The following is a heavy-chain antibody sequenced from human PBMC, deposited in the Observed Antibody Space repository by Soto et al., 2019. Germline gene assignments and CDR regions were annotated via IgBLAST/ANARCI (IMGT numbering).Heavy chain of an antibody. Sequence: GASVKVSCKASGYTFTSYYMHWVRQAPGQGLEWMGWISAYNGNTNYAQKLQGRVTMTTDTSTSTAYMELRSLRSDDTAVYYCARGGLRYFDWPLDYWGQGTLVTVSS. V-gene: IGHV1-18*04. D-gene: IGHD3-9*01. CDR3: ARGGLRYFDWPLDY. J-gene: IGHJ4*02. CDR2: ISAYNGNT. CDR1: GYTFTSYY.